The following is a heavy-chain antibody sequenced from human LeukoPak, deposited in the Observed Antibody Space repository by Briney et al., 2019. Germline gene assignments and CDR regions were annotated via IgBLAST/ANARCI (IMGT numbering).Heavy chain of an antibody. Sequence: GSSVKVSCKASGDTFSNYAISWVRQAPGQGLEWMGEIIPIFGTTNYAQNFQGRVTVTADKSTSTAYMELSLRSEDTAVYYCARAPLGGMVRGEYYLDSWGQGTLVTVSS. J-gene: IGHJ4*02. D-gene: IGHD3-10*01. CDR3: ARAPLGGMVRGEYYLDS. CDR1: GDTFSNYA. CDR2: IIPIFGTT. V-gene: IGHV1-69*06.